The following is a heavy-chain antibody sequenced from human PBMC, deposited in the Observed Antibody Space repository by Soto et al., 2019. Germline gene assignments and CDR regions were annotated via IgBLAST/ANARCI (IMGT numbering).Heavy chain of an antibody. Sequence: QVQLVQSGAEVKKPGASVKMSCEASGYTFTGYHIHWVRQAPGQGPEWMGWINPNSGATRSAQKFQGRVTMTMDTSIRTAYMELNSLRSDDTAVFYCARSYCTSNSCHDHFDYWGQGTLVTVSS. CDR1: GYTFTGYH. CDR2: INPNSGAT. V-gene: IGHV1-2*02. D-gene: IGHD2-2*01. J-gene: IGHJ4*02. CDR3: ARSYCTSNSCHDHFDY.